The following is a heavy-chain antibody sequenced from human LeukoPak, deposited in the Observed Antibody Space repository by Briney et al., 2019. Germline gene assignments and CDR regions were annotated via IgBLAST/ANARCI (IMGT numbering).Heavy chain of an antibody. CDR1: GGSITSCY. J-gene: IGHJ4*02. Sequence: SETLSLTGTFSGGSITSCYWSWLRQPPGKGLEWIGYIYYSGSTNYNPSLKSRITISVDTSMNQFSLRLSSVTAADTAVYYCARVGAARGAYFDYWGQGTLVTVSS. V-gene: IGHV4-59*01. CDR2: IYYSGST. CDR3: ARVGAARGAYFDY. D-gene: IGHD6-6*01.